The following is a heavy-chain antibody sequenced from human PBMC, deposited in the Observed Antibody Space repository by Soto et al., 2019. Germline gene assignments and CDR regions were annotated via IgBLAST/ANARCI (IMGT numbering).Heavy chain of an antibody. CDR2: IYYSGST. D-gene: IGHD3-16*01. CDR3: ARRYGGNFDY. V-gene: IGHV4-59*01. J-gene: IGHJ4*02. CDR1: GGSISSYY. Sequence: SETLSPTCTVSGGSISSYYWRWIRQPPGKGLEWIGYIYYSGSTNYNPSLKSRVTISVDTSKNQFSLKLSSVTAADTAVYYCARRYGGNFDYWGQGTLVTVS.